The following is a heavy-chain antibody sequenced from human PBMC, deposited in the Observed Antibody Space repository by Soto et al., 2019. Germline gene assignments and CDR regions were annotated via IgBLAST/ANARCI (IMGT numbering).Heavy chain of an antibody. V-gene: IGHV1-69*05. D-gene: IGHD4-17*01. Sequence: GASVKVSCKASGGTFSSYAISWVRQAPGQGLEWMGGIIPIFGTANYAQKFQGRVTITTDESTSTAYMELSSLRSEDTAVYYCARVSRDYIHYYYGMDVWGQGTTVTVSS. CDR2: IIPIFGTA. J-gene: IGHJ6*02. CDR3: ARVSRDYIHYYYGMDV. CDR1: GGTFSSYA.